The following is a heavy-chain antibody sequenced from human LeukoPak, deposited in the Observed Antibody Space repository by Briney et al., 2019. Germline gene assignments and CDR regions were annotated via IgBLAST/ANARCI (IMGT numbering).Heavy chain of an antibody. J-gene: IGHJ4*02. CDR3: ARDLAGISDY. D-gene: IGHD1-14*01. CDR2: ISYDGSNK. V-gene: IGHV3-30*04. Sequence: AGRSLRLSCAASGFTFSSYAMHWVRQAPGKGLEWVAVISYDGSNKYYADSVKGRFTISRDNSKNTLYLQMNSLRAEDTAVYYCARDLAGISDYWGQGTLVTVSS. CDR1: GFTFSSYA.